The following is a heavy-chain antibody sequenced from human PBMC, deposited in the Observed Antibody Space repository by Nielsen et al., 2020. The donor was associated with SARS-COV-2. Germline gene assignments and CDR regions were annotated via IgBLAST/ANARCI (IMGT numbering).Heavy chain of an antibody. CDR2: IGTTGDKT. V-gene: IGHV3-23*01. D-gene: IGHD1-26*01. J-gene: IGHJ4*02. CDR3: AKISGSQRHYFDF. CDR1: GFSFSSYA. Sequence: GVLKISCAASGFSFSSYAMTWVRQAPGKGLEWVSSIGTTGDKTFYADSVKGRFTISRDNSKNTLYLQLNSRRAEDTAVFYCAKISGSQRHYFDFWGQGALVTVSS.